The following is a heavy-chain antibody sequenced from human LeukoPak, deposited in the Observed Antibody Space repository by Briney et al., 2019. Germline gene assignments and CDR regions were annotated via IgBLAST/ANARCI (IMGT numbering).Heavy chain of an antibody. D-gene: IGHD4-17*01. Sequence: PSETLSLTCTVSGYSISSGYYWGWIRQPPGKGLEWIGSIYHSGSIYYNPSLKSRVTISVDTSKNQFSLKLSSVTAADTAVYYCARVDYGDYSYYYYYMDVWGKGTTVTVSS. CDR3: ARVDYGDYSYYYYYMDV. V-gene: IGHV4-38-2*02. CDR2: IYHSGSI. J-gene: IGHJ6*03. CDR1: GYSISSGYY.